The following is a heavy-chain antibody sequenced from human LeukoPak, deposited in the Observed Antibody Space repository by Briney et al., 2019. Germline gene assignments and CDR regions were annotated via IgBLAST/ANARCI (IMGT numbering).Heavy chain of an antibody. CDR2: ISSSSSYI. Sequence: GVSLRLSCAASGFTFSSYSMNWVRQAPGKGLEWVSSISSSSSYIYYADSVKGRFTISRDNAKNSLYLQMNSLRAEDTAVYYCARAKDEEYQLPFDYWGQGTLVTVSS. D-gene: IGHD2-2*01. CDR3: ARAKDEEYQLPFDY. CDR1: GFTFSSYS. V-gene: IGHV3-21*01. J-gene: IGHJ4*02.